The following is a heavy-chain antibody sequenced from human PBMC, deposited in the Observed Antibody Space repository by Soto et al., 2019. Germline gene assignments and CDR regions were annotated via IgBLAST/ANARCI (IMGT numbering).Heavy chain of an antibody. CDR3: ARRKLLGSSSPFDY. Sequence: PGGSLRLSCAASGFTFSSYWMSWVRQAPGKGLEWVANIKQDGSEKYYVDSVKGRFTISRDNAKNSLYLQMNSLRAEDTAVYYCARRKLLGSSSPFDYWGQGTLVTVSS. V-gene: IGHV3-7*03. D-gene: IGHD6-13*01. CDR1: GFTFSSYW. CDR2: IKQDGSEK. J-gene: IGHJ4*02.